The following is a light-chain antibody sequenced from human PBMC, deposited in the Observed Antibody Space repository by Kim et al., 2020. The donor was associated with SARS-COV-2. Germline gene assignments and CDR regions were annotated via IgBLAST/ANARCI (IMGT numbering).Light chain of an antibody. J-gene: IGLJ3*02. V-gene: IGLV1-44*01. CDR3: ATWDDSLDVWM. CDR2: SAG. CDR1: RSNIGSNM. Sequence: GQLVTISCSASRSNIGSNMVSWSHQFPGTAPHLLIDSAGRRPSGVWDRVSCSKSGTSASLAISALRSEDEAVYYCATWDDSLDVWMFGGGTQLIVL.